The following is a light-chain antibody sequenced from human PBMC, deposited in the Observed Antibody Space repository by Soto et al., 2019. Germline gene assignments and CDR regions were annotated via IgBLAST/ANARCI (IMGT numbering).Light chain of an antibody. Sequence: QSVLTQPASVSGSPGQSITISCTGTSSDVGGYNYVSWYQQHPGKAPKLMIYEVSNRPSWVSNRFSGSKSGNTASLTISGLQAEDEADYYCSSYTSSSTLVFGTGTQLTVL. CDR2: EVS. CDR3: SSYTSSSTLV. V-gene: IGLV2-14*01. J-gene: IGLJ1*01. CDR1: SSDVGGYNY.